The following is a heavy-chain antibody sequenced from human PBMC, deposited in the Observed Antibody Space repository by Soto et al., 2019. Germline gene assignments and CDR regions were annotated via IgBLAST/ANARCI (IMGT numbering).Heavy chain of an antibody. Sequence: QVQLVESGGGVVQPGRSLRLSCAASGFDFNTYGLHWVRQAPGKGLEWVAAISFDGGSQYYADSVKGRFTVSRDKSNSTLYLQRNSLGAEDTATYFCAKDSSVTAAGSGGWFDPWGPGTLVIVSS. CDR2: ISFDGGSQ. D-gene: IGHD6-13*01. CDR3: AKDSSVTAAGSGGWFDP. V-gene: IGHV3-30*18. J-gene: IGHJ5*02. CDR1: GFDFNTYG.